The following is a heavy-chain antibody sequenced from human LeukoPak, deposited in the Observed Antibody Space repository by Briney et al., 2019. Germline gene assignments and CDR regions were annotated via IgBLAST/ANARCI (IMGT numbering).Heavy chain of an antibody. V-gene: IGHV3-64D*06. CDR3: MKDLKLGYCSGGSCYSPGSDY. J-gene: IGHJ4*02. CDR2: ISSNGGST. Sequence: PGGSLRLSCSASGFTFSSYAMHWVRQAPGKGLEYVSAISSNGGSTYYADSVKGRFTISRDNSKNTLYLQMSSPRAEDTAVYYCMKDLKLGYCSGGSCYSPGSDYWGQGTLVTVSS. CDR1: GFTFSSYA. D-gene: IGHD2-15*01.